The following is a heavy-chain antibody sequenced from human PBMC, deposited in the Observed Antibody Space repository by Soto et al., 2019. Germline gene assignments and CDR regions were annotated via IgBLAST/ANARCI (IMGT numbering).Heavy chain of an antibody. CDR3: ARGGYCSGGSCYGENGRFDP. J-gene: IGHJ5*02. CDR1: GGSFSGYY. Sequence: PSETLSLTCAVYGGSFSGYYWSWIRQPPGKGLEWIGEINHSGSTNYNPSLKSRVTISVDTSKNQFSLKLSSVTAADTAVYYCARGGYCSGGSCYGENGRFDPWGQGTLVTVSS. D-gene: IGHD2-15*01. V-gene: IGHV4-34*01. CDR2: INHSGST.